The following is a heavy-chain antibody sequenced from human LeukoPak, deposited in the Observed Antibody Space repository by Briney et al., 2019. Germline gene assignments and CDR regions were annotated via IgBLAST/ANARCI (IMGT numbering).Heavy chain of an antibody. J-gene: IGHJ4*02. CDR2: ISAASWGI. CDR1: GFTFSTYS. D-gene: IGHD3-10*01. Sequence: GGSLRLSCAASGFTFSTYSMTWVRQAPGKGLEWISHISAASWGIKYADSVKGRFTTSRDNAKNSLYLQMNSLRAEDTAVYYCARDGGYDYGSGSYYSYDYWGQGTLVTVSS. CDR3: ARDGGYDYGSGSYYSYDY. V-gene: IGHV3-48*04.